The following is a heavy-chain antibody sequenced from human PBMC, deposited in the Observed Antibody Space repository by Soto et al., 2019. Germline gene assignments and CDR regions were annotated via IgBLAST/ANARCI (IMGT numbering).Heavy chain of an antibody. CDR1: GFTFSSYS. CDR2: SSSSSSTI. V-gene: IGHV3-48*02. J-gene: IGHJ4*02. D-gene: IGHD3-22*01. CDR3: ARDQYYDSSGYFFFDY. Sequence: GGSLRLSCAASGFTFSSYSMNWVRQAPGKGLEWVSYSSSSSSTIYYADSVKGRFTISRDNAKNSLYLQMNSLRDEDTAVYYCARDQYYDSSGYFFFDYWGQGTLVTVSS.